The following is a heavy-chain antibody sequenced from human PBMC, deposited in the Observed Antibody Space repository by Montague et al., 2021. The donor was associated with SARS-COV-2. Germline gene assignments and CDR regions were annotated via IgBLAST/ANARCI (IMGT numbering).Heavy chain of an antibody. V-gene: IGHV4-39*01. J-gene: IGHJ4*02. CDR2: IFCSGST. CDR1: GGSISSSSYY. CDR3: ASMVRAQVYYFDY. Sequence: SETLSLTCTVSGGSISSSSYYWGWIRQPPGKGLEWIGSIFCSGSTDYNPSLKSRVTISVDTSKNQFSLKLSPVTAADTAVYYCASMVRAQVYYFDYWGQGTLVTVSS. D-gene: IGHD3-10*01.